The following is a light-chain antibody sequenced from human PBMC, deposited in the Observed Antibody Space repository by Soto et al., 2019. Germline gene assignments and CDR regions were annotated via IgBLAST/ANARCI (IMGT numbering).Light chain of an antibody. CDR3: LQYNGYYRT. CDR2: DAS. Sequence: DIQMTQSPSTLSASVGDTVTITCRASQTISGWLAWYQQRPGKAPNLLIFDASTLESGAPSRFSGSGPGTTFTLTISSLQSDDFATYYCLQYNGYYRTFGQGTKVDIK. V-gene: IGKV1-5*01. J-gene: IGKJ1*01. CDR1: QTISGW.